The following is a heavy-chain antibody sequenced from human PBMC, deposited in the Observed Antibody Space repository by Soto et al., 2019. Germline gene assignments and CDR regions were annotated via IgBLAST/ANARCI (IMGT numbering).Heavy chain of an antibody. CDR2: ISYDGSNK. J-gene: IGHJ6*02. CDR1: GFTFSSYG. V-gene: IGHV3-30*18. Sequence: QVQLVESGGGVVQPGRSLRLSCAASGFTFSSYGMHWVRQAPGKGLEWVAVISYDGSNKYYTDSVKGRFTISRDNSKNTLYLQMNSLRAEDTAVYYCAKDKVGVRDNYYYYGMDVWGQGTTVTVSS. CDR3: AKDKVGVRDNYYYYGMDV. D-gene: IGHD3-10*01.